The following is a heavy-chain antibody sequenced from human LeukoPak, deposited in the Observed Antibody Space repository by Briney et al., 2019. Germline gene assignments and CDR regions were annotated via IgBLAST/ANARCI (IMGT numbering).Heavy chain of an antibody. D-gene: IGHD2-2*01. Sequence: GGSLRLSCAASGFIFSGYSMNWVRQAPGKGLEWVSYISSSSSNIYYADSVKGRFTISRDNAKTTLNQQMNSLRDEDTAVYYCARALVEENWGQGTLVTVSS. CDR2: ISSSSSNI. J-gene: IGHJ4*02. V-gene: IGHV3-48*02. CDR1: GFIFSGYS. CDR3: ARALVEEN.